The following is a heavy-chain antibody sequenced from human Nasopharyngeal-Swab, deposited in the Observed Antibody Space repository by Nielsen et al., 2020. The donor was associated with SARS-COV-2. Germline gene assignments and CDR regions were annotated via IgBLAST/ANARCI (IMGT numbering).Heavy chain of an antibody. J-gene: IGHJ4*02. Sequence: ASAKVSCKASGYTFTSYGISWVRQAPGQGLEWMGWISADNGNTKYAQKPQGRVTMTTDTSTSTAHMELRSLRFDDTAVYYCARGALGYCSSTSCITAFDYWGQGSLVTVSS. CDR2: ISADNGNT. CDR1: GYTFTSYG. CDR3: ARGALGYCSSTSCITAFDY. D-gene: IGHD2-2*01. V-gene: IGHV1-18*04.